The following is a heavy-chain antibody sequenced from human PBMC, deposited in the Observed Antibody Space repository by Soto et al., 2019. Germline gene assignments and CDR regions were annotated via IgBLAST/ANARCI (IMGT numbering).Heavy chain of an antibody. CDR3: ARVSWNYYGSGSSAFDI. D-gene: IGHD3-10*01. V-gene: IGHV4-4*02. Sequence: SETLSLTCAVSGGSISSSNWWSWVRQPPGKGLEWIGEIYHSGSTNYNPSLKSRVTISVDKSKNQFSLKLSSVTAADTAVYYCARVSWNYYGSGSSAFDIWGQGTMVTVSS. CDR1: GGSISSSNW. J-gene: IGHJ3*02. CDR2: IYHSGST.